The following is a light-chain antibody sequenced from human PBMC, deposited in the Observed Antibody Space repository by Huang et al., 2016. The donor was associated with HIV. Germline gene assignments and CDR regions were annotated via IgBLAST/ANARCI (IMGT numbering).Light chain of an antibody. CDR3: QQYFSFPLT. CDR1: EDIHDY. Sequence: VLWVTQSPPLLSASTGDRVTITCQFNEDIHDYLAWFRQASGEAPELLIYAASTLQTGVPSIFNGSRSGTDFTLTITCLQPEDFTTYFCQQYFSFPLTFGGGTKV. J-gene: IGKJ4*01. V-gene: IGKV1D-8*01. CDR2: AAS.